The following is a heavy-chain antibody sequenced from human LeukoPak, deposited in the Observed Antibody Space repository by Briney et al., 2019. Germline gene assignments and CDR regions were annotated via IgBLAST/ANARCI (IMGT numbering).Heavy chain of an antibody. D-gene: IGHD3-22*01. CDR2: IYYSGST. CDR1: GGSISSGGYY. V-gene: IGHV4-31*03. CDR3: ARERFDYYDSSGSLGYFDY. J-gene: IGHJ4*02. Sequence: PSQTLSLTCTVSGGSISSGGYYWSWIRQHPGKGLEWIGYIYYSGSTYYNPSLKSRVTISVDTSKNQFSMKLRSVTAADTAVYYCARERFDYYDSSGSLGYFDYWGQGTLVTVSS.